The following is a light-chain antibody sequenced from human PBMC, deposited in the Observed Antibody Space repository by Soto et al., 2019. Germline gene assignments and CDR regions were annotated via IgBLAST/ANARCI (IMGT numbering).Light chain of an antibody. J-gene: IGLJ2*01. CDR1: SSDIGGYDC. CDR2: EVS. Sequence: QSALTQPASVSGSPGQSITISSTGTSSDIGGYDCVSWYQQHPGKAPKLMIFEVSNRPSGVSNRFSGSKSGNTASLTISGLQAEDEADYYCSSYTGSSVIFGGGTKLTVL. CDR3: SSYTGSSVI. V-gene: IGLV2-14*01.